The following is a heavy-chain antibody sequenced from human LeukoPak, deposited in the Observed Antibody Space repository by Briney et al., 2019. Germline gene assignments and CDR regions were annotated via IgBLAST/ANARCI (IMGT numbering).Heavy chain of an antibody. D-gene: IGHD6-19*01. CDR1: GYTFTGYY. CDR2: INPNSGGT. Sequence: ASVKVSCKASGYTFTGYYMHWVRQAPGQGLEWMGWINPNSGGTNYAQKFQGWVTMTRDTSISTAYMELSRLRSDDTAVYYCAREFWQVRPRGMDVWGKGTTVTVSS. J-gene: IGHJ6*04. CDR3: AREFWQVRPRGMDV. V-gene: IGHV1-2*04.